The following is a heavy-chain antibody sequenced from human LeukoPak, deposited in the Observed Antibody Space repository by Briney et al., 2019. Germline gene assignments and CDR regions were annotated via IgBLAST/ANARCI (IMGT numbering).Heavy chain of an antibody. CDR1: GFTFSNAW. V-gene: IGHV3-15*01. D-gene: IGHD6-13*01. CDR3: TTDLWSTAAGKLDY. CDR2: IKTKTDGGTT. J-gene: IGHJ4*02. Sequence: PGGSLRLSCAASGFTFSNAWMSWVRQAPGKGLEWVGRIKTKTDGGTTDYAAPVKGRFTISRDDSKNTLYLQMNSLKTEDTAVYYCTTDLWSTAAGKLDYWGQGTLVTVSS.